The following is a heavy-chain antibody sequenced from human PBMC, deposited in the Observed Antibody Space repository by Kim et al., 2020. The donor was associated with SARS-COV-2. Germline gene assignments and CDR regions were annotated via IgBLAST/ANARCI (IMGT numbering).Heavy chain of an antibody. D-gene: IGHD1-26*01. CDR2: SNK. CDR3: ARDKYSGDY. V-gene: IGHV3-30*01. Sequence: SNKYYADSVKGRFTISRDNSKNTLYLQMNSLRAEDTAVYYCARDKYSGDYWGQGTLVTVSS. J-gene: IGHJ4*02.